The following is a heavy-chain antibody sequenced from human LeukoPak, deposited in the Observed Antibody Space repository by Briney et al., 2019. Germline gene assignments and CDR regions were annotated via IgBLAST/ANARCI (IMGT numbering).Heavy chain of an antibody. J-gene: IGHJ4*02. CDR3: ARDGLAAAHHFDY. D-gene: IGHD6-13*01. V-gene: IGHV5-51*01. Sequence: GESLKISCEGSGYSFATYWIGWVRQMPGKGLEWMGIIYPGDSDTRYNPSFQGQVTISADKSISTAYLQWSSLRSEDTAVYYCARDGLAAAHHFDYWGQGTLVTVSS. CDR2: IYPGDSDT. CDR1: GYSFATYW.